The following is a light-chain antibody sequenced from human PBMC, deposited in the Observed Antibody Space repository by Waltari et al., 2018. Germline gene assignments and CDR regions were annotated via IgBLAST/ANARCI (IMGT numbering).Light chain of an antibody. J-gene: IGLJ3*02. V-gene: IGLV2-14*01. CDR1: SSDVGGYNY. CDR3: SSYTSSRTRV. Sequence: QSALTQPASVSGSPGQSITISCTGTSSDVGGYNYVSWYQQHPGKAPKLMIYDVNNRPSGVSNRCSGSKSDHTASLTISGLQAEDEADYYCSSYTSSRTRVFGGGTKLTVL. CDR2: DVN.